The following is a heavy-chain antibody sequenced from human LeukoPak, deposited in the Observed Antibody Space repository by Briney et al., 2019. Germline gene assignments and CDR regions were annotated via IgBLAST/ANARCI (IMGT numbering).Heavy chain of an antibody. J-gene: IGHJ3*02. CDR1: GYTFTGYY. CDR3: ARGGGGVGDAFDI. CDR2: INPNSGGT. D-gene: IGHD2-15*01. V-gene: IGHV1-2*04. Sequence: ASVKVSCKASGYTFTGYYMHWVRQAPGQGLEWMGWINPNSGGTNYAQKFQGWVTMTRDTSISTAYMELSRLRSDDTAMYYCARGGGGVGDAFDIWGQGTMVTVSS.